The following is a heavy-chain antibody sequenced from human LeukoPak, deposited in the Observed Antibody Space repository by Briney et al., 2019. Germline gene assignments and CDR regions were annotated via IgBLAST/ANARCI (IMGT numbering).Heavy chain of an antibody. J-gene: IGHJ5*02. CDR3: ARLRTVAAAGIIWFDP. CDR2: IYYSGST. D-gene: IGHD6-13*01. CDR1: GGSISSSSYY. Sequence: SETLSLTCTVSGGSISSSSYYWGWIRLPPGKGLEWIGSIYYSGSTYYNPSLKSRVTISVDTSKNQFSLKLSSVTAADTAVYYCARLRTVAAAGIIWFDPWGQGTLVTVSS. V-gene: IGHV4-39*01.